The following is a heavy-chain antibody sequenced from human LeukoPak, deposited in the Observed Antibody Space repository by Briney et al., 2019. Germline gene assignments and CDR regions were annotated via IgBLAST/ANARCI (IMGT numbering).Heavy chain of an antibody. J-gene: IGHJ4*02. Sequence: SETLSLTCTVSGGSISSYYWSWIRQPPGKGLEWIGYIYYIGSTNYNPSLKSRVTISVDTSKNQFSLKLSSVTAADTAVYYCARGSIAAAGTFSYWGQGTLVTVSS. CDR3: ARGSIAAAGTFSY. CDR2: IYYIGST. V-gene: IGHV4-59*01. CDR1: GGSISSYY. D-gene: IGHD6-13*01.